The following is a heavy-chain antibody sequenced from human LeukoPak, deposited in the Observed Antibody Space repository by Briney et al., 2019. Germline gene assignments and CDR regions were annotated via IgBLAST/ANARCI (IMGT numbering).Heavy chain of an antibody. CDR3: ASGGYYYYYGMDV. Sequence: SETLSLTCAVYGGSFSGYYWSWIRQPPGKGLEWIGEINHSGGTNYNPSLKSRVTISVDTSKNQFSLKLSSVTAADTAVYYCASGGYYYYYGMDVWGQGTMVTVSS. J-gene: IGHJ6*02. D-gene: IGHD2-15*01. CDR2: INHSGGT. V-gene: IGHV4-34*01. CDR1: GGSFSGYY.